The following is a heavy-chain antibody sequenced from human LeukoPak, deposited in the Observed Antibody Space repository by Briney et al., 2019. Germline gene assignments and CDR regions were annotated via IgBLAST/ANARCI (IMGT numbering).Heavy chain of an antibody. D-gene: IGHD6-13*01. Sequence: GGSLRLSCAASGFTFSSYAMHWVRQAPGKGLEWVAVILYDGSNTYYADSVKGRFTISRDNSKNTLYLQMNSLRAEDTAVYYCAKAAAGTYYYYYMDVWGKGTTVTVSS. V-gene: IGHV3-30*04. CDR2: ILYDGSNT. J-gene: IGHJ6*03. CDR3: AKAAAGTYYYYYMDV. CDR1: GFTFSSYA.